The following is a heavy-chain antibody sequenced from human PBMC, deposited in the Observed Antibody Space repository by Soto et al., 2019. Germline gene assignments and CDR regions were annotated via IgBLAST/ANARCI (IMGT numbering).Heavy chain of an antibody. V-gene: IGHV1-69*13. J-gene: IGHJ4*02. Sequence: SVKVSCKASGGTFSSYAISWVRQAPGQGLEWMGGIIPIFGTANYAQKFQGRVTITADESTSTAYMELSSLRSEDTAVYYCARDRNPIISGSSSFDYWGQGTLVTVS. D-gene: IGHD3-22*01. CDR2: IIPIFGTA. CDR1: GGTFSSYA. CDR3: ARDRNPIISGSSSFDY.